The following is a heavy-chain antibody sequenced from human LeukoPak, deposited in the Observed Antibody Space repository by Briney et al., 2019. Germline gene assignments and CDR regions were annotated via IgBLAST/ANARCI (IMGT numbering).Heavy chain of an antibody. J-gene: IGHJ5*02. D-gene: IGHD6-19*01. CDR2: IYYSGST. CDR1: GGSISSSSYY. Sequence: PSETLSLTCTVSGGSISSSSYYWGWIRQPPGKGLEWIGSIYYSGSTYYNPSLKSRATISVDTSKNQFSLKLSSVTAADTAVYYCARKSIPGIAVAGTPNWFDPWGQGTLVTVSS. V-gene: IGHV4-39*01. CDR3: ARKSIPGIAVAGTPNWFDP.